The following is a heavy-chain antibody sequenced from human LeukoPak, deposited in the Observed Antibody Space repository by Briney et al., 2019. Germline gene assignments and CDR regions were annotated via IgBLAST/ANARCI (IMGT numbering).Heavy chain of an antibody. CDR3: AREVADYGDSYFDY. J-gene: IGHJ4*02. V-gene: IGHV1-69*04. D-gene: IGHD4-17*01. CDR2: IIPILGIA. CDR1: GGTFSSYA. Sequence: SVKVSCKASGGTFSSYAISWVRQAPGQGLEWMGRIIPILGIANYAQKFQGRVTITADKSTSTAYMELSSLRSEDTAVYYCAREVADYGDSYFDYWGQGTLVTVSS.